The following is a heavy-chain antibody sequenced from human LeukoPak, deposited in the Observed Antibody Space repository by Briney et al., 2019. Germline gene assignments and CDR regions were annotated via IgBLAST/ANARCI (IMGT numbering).Heavy chain of an antibody. CDR2: ISGSGGST. J-gene: IGHJ4*02. V-gene: IGHV3-23*01. Sequence: GGSLRLSCAASGFTFSSYAMSWVRQAPGKGLEWVSAISGSGGSTYYADSVKGRFTISRDNSKNTLYLQMHSLRAEDTAVYYCARDLAGATNVDHWGQGTLVTVSS. CDR3: ARDLAGATNVDH. D-gene: IGHD1-26*01. CDR1: GFTFSSYA.